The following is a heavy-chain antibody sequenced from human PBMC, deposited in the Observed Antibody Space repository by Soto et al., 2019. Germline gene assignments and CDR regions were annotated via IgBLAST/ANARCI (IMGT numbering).Heavy chain of an antibody. D-gene: IGHD3-3*01. CDR2: IYPGDPDT. J-gene: IGHJ6*02. Sequence: LGESLKISCKGSGYSFTSYWIGWVRQMPGKGLEWMGIIYPGDPDTRYSPSFQGQVTISADKSISTAYLQWSSLKASDTAMYYCARTYYDFWSGYPISYYYYYGMDVWGQGTTVTVSS. V-gene: IGHV5-51*01. CDR1: GYSFTSYW. CDR3: ARTYYDFWSGYPISYYYYYGMDV.